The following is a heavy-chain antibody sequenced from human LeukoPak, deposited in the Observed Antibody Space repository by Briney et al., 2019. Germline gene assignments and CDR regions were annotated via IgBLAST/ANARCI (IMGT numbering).Heavy chain of an antibody. CDR3: ASRVDIVVVPAAYNYYGMDV. CDR1: GYTFTGYY. CDR2: INPNSAGT. D-gene: IGHD2-2*03. V-gene: IGHV1-2*02. J-gene: IGHJ6*02. Sequence: ASVKVSCKASGYTFTGYYMHWVRQAPGQGLEWMGWINPNSAGTNYAQKFQGRVTMTRDTSISTAYMELSRLRSDDTAVYYCASRVDIVVVPAAYNYYGMDVWGQGTTVTVSS.